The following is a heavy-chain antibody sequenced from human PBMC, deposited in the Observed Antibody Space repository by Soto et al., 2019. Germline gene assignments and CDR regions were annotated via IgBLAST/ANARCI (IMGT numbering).Heavy chain of an antibody. V-gene: IGHV4-30-2*01. CDR1: GGSISSGGYS. J-gene: IGHJ4*02. Sequence: PSETLSLTCAVSGGSISSGGYSWSWIRQPPGKGLEWIGYIYHSGSTYYNPSLKSRVTISVDRSKNQFSLKLSSVTAADTAVYYCARARPAASRAGFDYWGQGTLVTV. CDR3: ARARPAASRAGFDY. CDR2: IYHSGST. D-gene: IGHD6-13*01.